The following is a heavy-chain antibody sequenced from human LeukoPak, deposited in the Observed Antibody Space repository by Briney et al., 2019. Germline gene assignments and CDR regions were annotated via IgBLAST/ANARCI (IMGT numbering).Heavy chain of an antibody. Sequence: WIGQPPGEGLEWVANINQDGTEKFYVDSVKGRFTISRDNAKNSLYLQMNSLRVEDTAVYDCARDVYSGYDLTKYYFDYWGQGTLVTVSS. V-gene: IGHV3-7*01. CDR2: INQDGTEK. J-gene: IGHJ4*02. CDR3: ARDVYSGYDLTKYYFDY. D-gene: IGHD5-12*01.